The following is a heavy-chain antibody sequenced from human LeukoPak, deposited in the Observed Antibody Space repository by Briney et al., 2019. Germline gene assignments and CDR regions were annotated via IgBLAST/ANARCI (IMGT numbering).Heavy chain of an antibody. Sequence: GGSLRLSCAASGFTFSSYAMSWVRQAPGKGLEWVSSLSGTGGSTYYADSVKGRFTISRDNSKNTLYLQMNSLRAEDTAVYYCARAWGQWLELDYWGQGTLVTVSS. D-gene: IGHD6-19*01. CDR3: ARAWGQWLELDY. J-gene: IGHJ4*02. V-gene: IGHV3-23*01. CDR2: LSGTGGST. CDR1: GFTFSSYA.